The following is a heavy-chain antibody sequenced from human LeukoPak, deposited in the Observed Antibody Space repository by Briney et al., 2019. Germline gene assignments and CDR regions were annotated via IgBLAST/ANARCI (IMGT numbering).Heavy chain of an antibody. CDR1: GGSINSYY. D-gene: IGHD6-19*01. Sequence: PSETLSLTCTVSGGSINSYYWSWLRQPPGKGLEWIGYIYYTGSTNYNPSLKSRVTISVDTSKTQFSLKLSSVTAADTAVYYCARHIQAGTPGFDYWGQGTLVTVSS. J-gene: IGHJ4*02. CDR2: IYYTGST. CDR3: ARHIQAGTPGFDY. V-gene: IGHV4-59*08.